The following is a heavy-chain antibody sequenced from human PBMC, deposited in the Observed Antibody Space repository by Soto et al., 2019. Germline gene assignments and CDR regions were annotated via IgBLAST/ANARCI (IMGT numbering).Heavy chain of an antibody. J-gene: IGHJ5*02. D-gene: IGHD6-13*01. Sequence: PSETLSLTCTVSGGSISSSSYYWGWIRQPPGKGLEWIGSIYYSGSTYYNPSLKSRVTISVDTSKNQFSLKLSSVTAADTAVYYCARQPRGYIAAAGKVYQGFDPSGQATLVTVSS. CDR3: ARQPRGYIAAAGKVYQGFDP. CDR2: IYYSGST. CDR1: GGSISSSSYY. V-gene: IGHV4-39*01.